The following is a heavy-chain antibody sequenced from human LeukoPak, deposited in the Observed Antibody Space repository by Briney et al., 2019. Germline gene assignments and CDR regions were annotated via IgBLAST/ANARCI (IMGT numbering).Heavy chain of an antibody. J-gene: IGHJ5*01. CDR3: ASERPSSSWYDF. D-gene: IGHD6-13*01. CDR2: LRSTTPTL. V-gene: IGHV3-48*01. Sequence: KGXXXVSYLRSTTPTLYYPASVKGRFTTSRDNAKNSLYLQMNSLRAEDTAVYYCASERPSSSWYDFWGQGILVTVSS.